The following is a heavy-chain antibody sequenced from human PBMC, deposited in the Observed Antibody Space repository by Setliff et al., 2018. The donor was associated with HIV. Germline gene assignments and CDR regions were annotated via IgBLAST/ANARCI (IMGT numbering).Heavy chain of an antibody. Sequence: SETLSLTCSVSGISINGYYWSWIRQSPRTRLKWIGYVSSIGNTNYNPSLKSRVTISVDTSKNQFSLQLNSVTAADTAVYFCARTRAPYFFDFWGQGAQVTVSS. CDR1: GISINGYY. V-gene: IGHV4-4*08. J-gene: IGHJ4*02. CDR2: VSSIGNT. D-gene: IGHD1-26*01. CDR3: ARTRAPYFFDF.